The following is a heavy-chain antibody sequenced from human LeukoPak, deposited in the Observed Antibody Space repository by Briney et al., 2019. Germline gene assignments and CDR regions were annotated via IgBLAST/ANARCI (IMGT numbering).Heavy chain of an antibody. J-gene: IGHJ4*02. D-gene: IGHD1-1*01. CDR3: ARDAIQGRLNSDY. CDR2: ISTYNDNT. V-gene: IGHV1-18*01. CDR1: GYTFTTFG. Sequence: AAVKVSCKASGYTFTTFGISWVQLDPGQGLEWLGWISTYNDNTNYAQNLQGRVTMTTDTSTSTAYMELRSLRSDDTAVYYCARDAIQGRLNSDYWGQGTLVTVSS.